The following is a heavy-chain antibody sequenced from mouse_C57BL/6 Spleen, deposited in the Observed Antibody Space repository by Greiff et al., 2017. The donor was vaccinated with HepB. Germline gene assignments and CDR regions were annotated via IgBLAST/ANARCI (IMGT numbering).Heavy chain of an antibody. CDR2: IWTGGGT. CDR3: ASLITTVEEGSWFAY. J-gene: IGHJ3*01. D-gene: IGHD1-1*01. V-gene: IGHV2-9-1*01. Sequence: VQLKESGPGLVAPSQSLSITCTVSEFSLTSYAISWVRQPPGKGLEWLGVIWTGGGTNYNSALKSRLSISKDNSKSQVFLKMNSLQTDDTARYYCASLITTVEEGSWFAYWGQGTLVTVSA. CDR1: EFSLTSYA.